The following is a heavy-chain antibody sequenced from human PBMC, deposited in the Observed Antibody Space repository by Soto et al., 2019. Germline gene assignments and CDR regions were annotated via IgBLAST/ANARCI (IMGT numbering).Heavy chain of an antibody. CDR3: SGVKSVRGGFPYPAAEIYYNMDV. V-gene: IGHV1-18*01. J-gene: IGHJ6*02. D-gene: IGHD3-10*01. CDR1: GYTFSSYG. Sequence: QVQLVQSGAEVKKPGASVKVSCNASGYTFSSYGISWVRQAPGQGLEWMAWISAYNGNTNYAQRLQGRVTLTTDTSTGTAHMELGSPRSGDTAVEFCSGVKSVRGGFPYPAAEIYYNMDVWGQGTTVTVSS. CDR2: ISAYNGNT.